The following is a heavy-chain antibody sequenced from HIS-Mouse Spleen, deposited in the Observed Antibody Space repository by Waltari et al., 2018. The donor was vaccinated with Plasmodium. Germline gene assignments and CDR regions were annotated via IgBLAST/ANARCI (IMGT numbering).Heavy chain of an antibody. Sequence: QVQLVQSGAEVKKPGASVKVSCKASGYTFTGYYMHWVRQAPGQGLEWMGRINPNSGGTNYAQKFQGRVTMTRDTSISTAYMELSRLRSDDTDVYYCARVLGYKAAAGTFVEYFQHWGQGTLVTVSS. V-gene: IGHV1-2*05. CDR2: INPNSGGT. J-gene: IGHJ1*01. CDR3: ARVLGYKAAAGTFVEYFQH. D-gene: IGHD6-13*01. CDR1: GYTFTGYY.